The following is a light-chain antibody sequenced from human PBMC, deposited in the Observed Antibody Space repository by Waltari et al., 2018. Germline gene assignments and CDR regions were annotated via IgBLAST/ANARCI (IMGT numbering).Light chain of an antibody. CDR1: QSVLYSSNNMHY. CDR3: QQYYSSSST. Sequence: DIVMTQSPDSLAVSLGERATINCKSSQSVLYSSNNMHYLALYQQKPGQPPKLLISWASTRESWVPDRFSGSGSGTDFTLTISSLQAEDVAVYYCQQYYSSSSTFGQGTKLEIK. J-gene: IGKJ2*01. V-gene: IGKV4-1*01. CDR2: WAS.